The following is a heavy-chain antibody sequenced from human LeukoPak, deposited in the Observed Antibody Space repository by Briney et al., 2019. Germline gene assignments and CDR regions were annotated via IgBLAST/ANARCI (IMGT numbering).Heavy chain of an antibody. CDR1: GYTFTGYY. D-gene: IGHD2-2*01. CDR2: INPNSGGT. Sequence: GASVKVSCKASGYTFTGYYMHWVRQAPGQGLEWMGWINPNSGGTNYAQKFQGRVTMTRDTSISTAYMELSRLRSDDTAVYYCARAPGCTSCSAWYFDYWGQGTLVTVSS. V-gene: IGHV1-2*02. J-gene: IGHJ4*02. CDR3: ARAPGCTSCSAWYFDY.